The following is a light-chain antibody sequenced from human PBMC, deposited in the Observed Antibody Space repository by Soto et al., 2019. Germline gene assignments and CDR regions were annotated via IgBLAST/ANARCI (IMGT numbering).Light chain of an antibody. V-gene: IGKV3-20*01. CDR3: QQFDGSRPAFT. J-gene: IGKJ2*01. CDR2: GAS. CDR1: QTVNSRH. Sequence: ESLLTQSPGTLSLSPGERATLSCRASQTVNSRHLNWYQHKPGQAPRLLIYGASIRAAGIPARFSGSRSGADFSLTITRLEPEDSAVYYCQQFDGSRPAFTFGQGTKLEI.